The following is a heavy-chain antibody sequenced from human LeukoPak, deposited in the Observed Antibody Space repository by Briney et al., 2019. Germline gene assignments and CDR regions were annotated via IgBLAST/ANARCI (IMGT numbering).Heavy chain of an antibody. J-gene: IGHJ4*02. Sequence: GGSLRLSCAASGFTVSSNYMSWVRQAPGKGLEWVSVISGSGTSTHYADSVKGRFTISRDNSKNTLYLQMNSLRAEDTAVYYCAKESPRFDYWGQGTLVTVSS. CDR2: ISGSGTST. CDR3: AKESPRFDY. V-gene: IGHV3-23*01. CDR1: GFTVSSNY.